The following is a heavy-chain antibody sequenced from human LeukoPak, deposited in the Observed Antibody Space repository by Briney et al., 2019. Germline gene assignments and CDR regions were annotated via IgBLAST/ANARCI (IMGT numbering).Heavy chain of an antibody. CDR2: IKRDGSDK. CDR1: GFTLSNYW. J-gene: IGHJ6*03. V-gene: IGHV3-7*01. CDR3: ARDVEYSSTGHYMDV. D-gene: IGHD6-6*01. Sequence: GGSLRLSCAASGFTLSNYWMSWVRQAPGKGLEWVANIKRDGSDKYYVDSVKGRFTIDRDNAKNSLYLQMNSLRAEDTAVYYCARDVEYSSTGHYMDVWGKGTTVTVSS.